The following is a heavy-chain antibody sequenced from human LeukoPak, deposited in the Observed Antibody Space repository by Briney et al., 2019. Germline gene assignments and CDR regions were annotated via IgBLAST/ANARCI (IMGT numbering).Heavy chain of an antibody. D-gene: IGHD6-19*01. Sequence: GGSLRLSCTASGFTFSSYAMHWVRQAPGKGLEWVTIISYDGSNKYYADSVKGRFTTSRDNSKNTLYLQMNSLRAEDTAVYYCARELGQWPFDYWGQGTLVTVSS. CDR1: GFTFSSYA. V-gene: IGHV3-30-3*01. CDR3: ARELGQWPFDY. J-gene: IGHJ4*02. CDR2: ISYDGSNK.